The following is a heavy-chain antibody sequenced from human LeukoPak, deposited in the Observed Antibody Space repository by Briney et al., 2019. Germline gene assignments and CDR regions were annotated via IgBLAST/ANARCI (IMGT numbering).Heavy chain of an antibody. CDR3: ARVLYYDSSGYYGIDAFDI. V-gene: IGHV4-4*07. CDR2: IYTSGST. CDR1: GGSLSSYY. D-gene: IGHD3-22*01. Sequence: PSETLSLTCTVSGGSLSSYYWSWVRQPAGKGLEWIGHIYTSGSTNYNRSLKSRVTMSVDTSKNQFSLKLSSVTAADTAVYYCARVLYYDSSGYYGIDAFDIWGQGTMVTVSS. J-gene: IGHJ3*02.